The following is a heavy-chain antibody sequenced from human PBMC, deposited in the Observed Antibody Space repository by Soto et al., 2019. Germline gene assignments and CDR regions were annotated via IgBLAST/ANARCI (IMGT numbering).Heavy chain of an antibody. CDR3: ARDNNVVGSFDY. J-gene: IGHJ4*02. D-gene: IGHD2-21*01. CDR2: IYYSGST. V-gene: IGHV4-59*01. Sequence: SETLPLTGTVSGGSISSYYWSWIRQPPGKGLEWIGYIYYSGSTNYNPSLKSRVTISVDTSKNQFSLKLSSVTAADTAVYYCARDNNVVGSFDYWGQGTLVTVSS. CDR1: GGSISSYY.